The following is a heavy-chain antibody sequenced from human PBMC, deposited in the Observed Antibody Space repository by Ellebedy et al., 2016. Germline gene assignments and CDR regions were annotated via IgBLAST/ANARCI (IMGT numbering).Heavy chain of an antibody. J-gene: IGHJ2*01. Sequence: ASVKVSCKASGGTFSSYAISWVRQAPGQGLEWTGGIIPIFGTANYAQKFQGRVTITADKSTSTAYMELSSLRSEDTAVYYCARDLVGGYFDLWGRGTLVTVSS. CDR1: GGTFSSYA. D-gene: IGHD2-8*02. CDR3: ARDLVGGYFDL. V-gene: IGHV1-69*06. CDR2: IIPIFGTA.